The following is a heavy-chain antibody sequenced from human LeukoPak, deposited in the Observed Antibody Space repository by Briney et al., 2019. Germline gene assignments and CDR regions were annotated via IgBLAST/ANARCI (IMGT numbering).Heavy chain of an antibody. CDR2: IISSSSYI. D-gene: IGHD2-2*02. V-gene: IGHV3-21*01. J-gene: IGHJ4*02. CDR1: GFTFSTNS. Sequence: GGSLRLSCAAPGFTFSTNSMNWVRQVPGMGLHWVSSIISSSSYIYYADSVKGRFTISRDNAKNSLYLQMNSLRAEDTAVYYCARDVSDGCSSTSCYNGNGFDYWGQGTLVTVSS. CDR3: ARDVSDGCSSTSCYNGNGFDY.